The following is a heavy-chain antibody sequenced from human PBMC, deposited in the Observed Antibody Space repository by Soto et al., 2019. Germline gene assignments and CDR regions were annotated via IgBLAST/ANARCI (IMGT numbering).Heavy chain of an antibody. CDR3: AKDWVGGSNKYYFEY. Sequence: HPGGSLRLSCVASGFTFRDYGMHWVRQAPGKGLEWVAGISHHGLKEHYADSVKGRFTIFRDNSKKTVYLQLNSLRGDDTAVYYCAKDWVGGSNKYYFEYWGQGTLVTVSS. CDR2: ISHHGLKE. D-gene: IGHD1-26*01. J-gene: IGHJ4*02. CDR1: GFTFRDYG. V-gene: IGHV3-30*18.